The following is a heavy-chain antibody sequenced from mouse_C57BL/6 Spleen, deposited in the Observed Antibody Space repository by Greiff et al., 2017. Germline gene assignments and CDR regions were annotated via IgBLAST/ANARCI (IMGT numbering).Heavy chain of an antibody. J-gene: IGHJ2*01. CDR3: ARLGITTVVAPYYFDY. Sequence: QVQLQQPGAELVKPGASVKLSCKASGYTFTSYWMHWVKQRPGRGLEWIGRIDPNSGVTKYNEKFKSKATLTVDKPSSTAYMQLSSLTSEDSAVYYCARLGITTVVAPYYFDYWGQGTTLTVSS. V-gene: IGHV1-72*01. CDR2: IDPNSGVT. CDR1: GYTFTSYW. D-gene: IGHD1-1*01.